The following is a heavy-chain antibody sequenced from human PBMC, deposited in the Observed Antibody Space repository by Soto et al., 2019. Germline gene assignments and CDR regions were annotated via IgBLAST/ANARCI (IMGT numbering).Heavy chain of an antibody. V-gene: IGHV4-39*01. CDR1: GGSISSSSYY. CDR2: IYYSGST. CDR3: ARHIPHIVGASYYFDY. J-gene: IGHJ4*02. D-gene: IGHD1-26*01. Sequence: SETLSLTCTVSGGSISSSSYYWGWIRQPPGKGLEWIGSIYYSGSTYYNPSLKSRVTISVDTSKNQFSLKLSSVTAADTAVYYCARHIPHIVGASYYFDYWGQGTLVTVSS.